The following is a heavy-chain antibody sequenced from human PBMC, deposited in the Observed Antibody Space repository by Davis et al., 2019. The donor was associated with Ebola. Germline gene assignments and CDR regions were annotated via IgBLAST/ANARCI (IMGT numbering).Heavy chain of an antibody. CDR2: ISDGGGTT. CDR3: VPKCSSITCGSYGMDV. J-gene: IGHJ6*04. V-gene: IGHV3-23*01. CDR1: GFTFSSYA. Sequence: GGSLRLSCVASGFTFSSYAMSWVRQAPGKGLQWVSSISDGGGTTYYADSVKGRFIISRDNSKNTLYLQMNSLRAEDTAVYYCVPKCSSITCGSYGMDVWGKGTTVTVS. D-gene: IGHD2-2*01.